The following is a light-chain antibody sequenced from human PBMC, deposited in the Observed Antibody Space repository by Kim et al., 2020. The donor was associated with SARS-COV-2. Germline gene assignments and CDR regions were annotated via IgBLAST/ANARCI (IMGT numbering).Light chain of an antibody. J-gene: IGLJ1*01. CDR3: SSYAGGRYV. Sequence: PGQSVTISCTGTSSDIGAYNSVSWYQQHPGTPPELVICEVTQRPSGVPNLFSGSKSGNPASLIISGLQAEDEADYYCSSYAGGRYVFGTGTKVTVL. V-gene: IGLV2-8*01. CDR2: EVT. CDR1: SSDIGAYNS.